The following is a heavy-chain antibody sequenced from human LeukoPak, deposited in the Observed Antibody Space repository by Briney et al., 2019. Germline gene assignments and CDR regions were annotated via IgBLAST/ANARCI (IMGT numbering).Heavy chain of an antibody. J-gene: IGHJ1*01. D-gene: IGHD6-13*01. Sequence: SVKVSCKASGYTFTGYYMHWVRPAAGQGLEWMGWINPNSCCKNYAQKFQGRVTMTRDTSISTAYMELSRLRSDDTAVYYCANSWPMYSSSWEYSQHWGQGTLVTVSS. V-gene: IGHV1-2*02. CDR1: GYTFTGYY. CDR2: INPNSCCK. CDR3: ANSWPMYSSSWEYSQH.